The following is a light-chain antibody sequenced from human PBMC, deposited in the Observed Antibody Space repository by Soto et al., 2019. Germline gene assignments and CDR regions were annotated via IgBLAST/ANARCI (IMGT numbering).Light chain of an antibody. CDR3: QQAYGAPPP. CDR1: QSITPY. V-gene: IGKV1-39*01. Sequence: DIPMTQSPSSLYASVGDRFTTTCRASQSITPYLNWYQPTSGEAPKLRSDAAARLQTGVPSRCRGSGSGTDCTLTISSLQPEELATYYCQQAYGAPPPVGQGTKVDI. CDR2: AAA. J-gene: IGKJ1*01.